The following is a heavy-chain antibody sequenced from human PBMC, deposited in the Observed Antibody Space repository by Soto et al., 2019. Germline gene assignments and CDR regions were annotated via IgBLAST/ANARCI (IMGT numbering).Heavy chain of an antibody. D-gene: IGHD6-13*01. CDR2: LVTDADT. CDR1: GFTFSSHD. J-gene: IGHJ2*01. CDR3: AREIATPGPWYFDL. V-gene: IGHV3-13*04. Sequence: DVHLVESGGGLVQPGGSLRLSCAASGFTFSSHDMHWVRQRPGKGLEWVSGLVTDADTYYADSVKGRFTISRENAKNSVYLQMDSLRAEDTAVYYCAREIATPGPWYFDLWGRGTLVTVSS.